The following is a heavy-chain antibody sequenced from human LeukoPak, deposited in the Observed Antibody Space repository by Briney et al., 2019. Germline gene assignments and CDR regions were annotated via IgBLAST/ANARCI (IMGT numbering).Heavy chain of an antibody. Sequence: PSETLSLTCTVSGGYLGSHYWTWIRQPPGKGLEWIGYIYDSGSTYYHPSLKSRVTISVDTSKNQFSLRLSSATAADTAVYYCARIVQITGTIPHWGQGTLVTVSS. V-gene: IGHV4-59*11. CDR3: ARIVQITGTIPH. D-gene: IGHD1-1*01. J-gene: IGHJ4*02. CDR2: IYDSGST. CDR1: GGYLGSHY.